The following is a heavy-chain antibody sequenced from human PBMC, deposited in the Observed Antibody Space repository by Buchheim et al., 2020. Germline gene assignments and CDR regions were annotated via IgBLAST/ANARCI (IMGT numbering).Heavy chain of an antibody. CDR1: GFTFSSYA. D-gene: IGHD6-19*01. V-gene: IGHV3-30*04. CDR2: ISYDGSNK. J-gene: IGHJ4*02. CDR3: ARATTVAGDFDY. Sequence: QVQLVESGGGVVQPGRSLRLSCAASGFTFSSYAVHWVRQAPGKGLEWVAVISYDGSNKYYADSVKGRFTISRDNSKNTLYLQMNSLRAEDTAVYYCARATTVAGDFDYWGQGTL.